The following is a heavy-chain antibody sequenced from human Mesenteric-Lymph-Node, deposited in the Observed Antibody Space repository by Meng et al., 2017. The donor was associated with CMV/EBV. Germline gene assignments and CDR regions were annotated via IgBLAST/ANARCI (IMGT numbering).Heavy chain of an antibody. V-gene: IGHV4-59*01. CDR1: GGSISSYY. J-gene: IGHJ6*02. CDR2: IYYSGST. CDR3: GRDKEDYDFWSGYYRPGSMDV. Sequence: SETLSLTCTVSGGSISSYYWSWIRQPPGKGLEWIGYIYYSGSTNYNPSLKSRVTISVDTSKNQFSLKLSSVTAADTAVYYCGRDKEDYDFWSGYYRPGSMDVWGQGTTVTVSS. D-gene: IGHD3-3*01.